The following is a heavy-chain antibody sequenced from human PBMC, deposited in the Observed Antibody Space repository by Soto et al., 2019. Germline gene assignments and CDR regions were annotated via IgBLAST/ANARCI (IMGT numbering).Heavy chain of an antibody. Sequence: EVQLAESGGGLVLTGGSLRLSCAASGFSFVSYWMHWVRQVPGEGLAWVSRINGNADNSDYADSVKGRFIISRDYAKNTVYLQMNSLRAEDTAVYYCARAGVTPDFFDFWGQGTLVTVSS. D-gene: IGHD2-21*02. V-gene: IGHV3-74*01. J-gene: IGHJ4*02. CDR3: ARAGVTPDFFDF. CDR1: GFSFVSYW. CDR2: INGNADNS.